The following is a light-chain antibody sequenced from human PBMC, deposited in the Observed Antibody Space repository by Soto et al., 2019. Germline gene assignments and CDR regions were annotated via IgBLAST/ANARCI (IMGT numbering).Light chain of an antibody. CDR2: DAS. Sequence: DIQMTQSPSTLSASVGDRVTITCRASQSISSWLAWYQQKPGKAPKLLIYDASSLESGVPSRFSGSGSGTEFTLTISSLQPDDFAVYYCQQRSNWPLFGPGTKVDIK. V-gene: IGKV1-5*01. CDR3: QQRSNWPL. J-gene: IGKJ3*01. CDR1: QSISSW.